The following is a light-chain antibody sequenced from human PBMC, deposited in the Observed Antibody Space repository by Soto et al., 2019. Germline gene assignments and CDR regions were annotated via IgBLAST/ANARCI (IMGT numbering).Light chain of an antibody. V-gene: IGKV3-15*01. J-gene: IGKJ4*01. CDR1: HGIGTA. CDR3: QHYSDWPLT. Sequence: EIVMTQSPAPLSVSPGEGATLSCRASHGIGTALAWYQQKPGQTPRLLMYGASIRATGVPARFSGSASGTEFTLTITSLQSEDFAVYYCQHYSDWPLTFGGGTKVESK. CDR2: GAS.